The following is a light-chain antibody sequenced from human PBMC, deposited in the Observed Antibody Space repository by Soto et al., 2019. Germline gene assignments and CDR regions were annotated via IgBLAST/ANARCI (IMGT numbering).Light chain of an antibody. J-gene: IGLJ2*01. V-gene: IGLV2-14*01. CDR3: GTWDSSLSAV. CDR2: EVS. CDR1: SSDVGTYNY. Sequence: QSALTQPASVSGSPGQSITISCTGTSSDVGTYNYVSWYQQHPGKAPKLMIYEVSNRPSGVSNRFSGSKSGNTASLTITGLQTGDEADYYCGTWDSSLSAVFGGGTKVTVL.